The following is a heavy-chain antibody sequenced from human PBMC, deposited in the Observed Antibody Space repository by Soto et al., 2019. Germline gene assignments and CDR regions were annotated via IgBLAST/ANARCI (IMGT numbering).Heavy chain of an antibody. CDR1: GYTFTGYY. D-gene: IGHD1-1*01. V-gene: IGHV1-2*04. CDR2: INPNSGGT. J-gene: IGHJ6*03. Sequence: ASVKVSCKASGYTFTGYYMHWVRQAPGQGLEWMGWINPNSGGTNYAQKFQGWVTMTRDTSISTAYMELSRLRSDDTAVYYCARGGELERRRYYYYYMDVWGKGTTVTVSS. CDR3: ARGGELERRRYYYYYMDV.